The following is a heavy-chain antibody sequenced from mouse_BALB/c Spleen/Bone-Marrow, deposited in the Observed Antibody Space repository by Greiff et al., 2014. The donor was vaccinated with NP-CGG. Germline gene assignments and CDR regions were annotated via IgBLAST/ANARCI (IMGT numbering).Heavy chain of an antibody. D-gene: IGHD2-10*02. V-gene: IGHV1-9*01. J-gene: IGHJ3*01. Sequence: VQLQQSGAGLMKPGASVKISCKATGYTFSGYWIEWVKQRPGHGLEWIGGILPGSNNTIYNENFKGKATFTADTSSNTAYMQLSSLTSEDSAVYYCARSQYGNLHPFAYWGQGTLVTVSA. CDR2: ILPGSNNT. CDR3: ARSQYGNLHPFAY. CDR1: GYTFSGYW.